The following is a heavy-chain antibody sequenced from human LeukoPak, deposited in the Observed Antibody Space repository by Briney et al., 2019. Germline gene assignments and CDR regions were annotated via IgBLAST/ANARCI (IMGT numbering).Heavy chain of an antibody. CDR2: IYYSGST. CDR3: ASATSDLDAFDI. J-gene: IGHJ3*02. CDR1: GGSISSSSYY. Sequence: SETLSLTCTVSGGSISSSSYYWGWIRQPPGKGLEWIGSIYYSGSTYYNPSLKSRVTISVDTSKNQFSLKLSSVPAADTAVYYCASATSDLDAFDIWGQGTMVTVSS. D-gene: IGHD5-12*01. V-gene: IGHV4-39*07.